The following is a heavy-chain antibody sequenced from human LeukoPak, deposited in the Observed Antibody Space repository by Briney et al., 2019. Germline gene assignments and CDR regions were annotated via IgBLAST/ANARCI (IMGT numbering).Heavy chain of an antibody. CDR3: ARGSPVEAFDI. V-gene: IGHV4-61*02. CDR2: IYITGST. D-gene: IGHD5-24*01. J-gene: IGHJ3*02. Sequence: SETLSLTCTVSGGSINSGDYHWSWIRLPAGTGLEWIGRIYITGSTNYNPSLKSRVTMSVDTSKNQFSLRLNSMTAADTAVYYSARGSPVEAFDIWGQGTMVTVSS. CDR1: GGSINSGDYH.